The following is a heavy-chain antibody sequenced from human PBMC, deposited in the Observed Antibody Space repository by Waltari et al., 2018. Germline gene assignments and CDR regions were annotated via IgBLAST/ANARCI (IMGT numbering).Heavy chain of an antibody. D-gene: IGHD2-2*01. J-gene: IGHJ3*02. CDR2: ISSSSSTI. Sequence: EVQLVESGGGLVQPGGSLRLSCAASGFTFSRYSMTWVRQAPGKGLEWVSYISSSSSTIYYADSVKGRFTISRDNAKNSLYLQMNSLRAEDTAVYYCASEWSTNRDAFDIWGQGTMVTVSS. CDR1: GFTFSRYS. CDR3: ASEWSTNRDAFDI. V-gene: IGHV3-48*01.